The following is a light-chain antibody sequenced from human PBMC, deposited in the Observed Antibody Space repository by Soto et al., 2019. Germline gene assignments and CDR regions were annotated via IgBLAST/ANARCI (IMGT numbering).Light chain of an antibody. CDR3: MQSVRRPLT. V-gene: IGKV2D-29*01. CDR2: EVF. J-gene: IGKJ4*01. CDR1: QSLLKSDGETY. Sequence: EIVMTQTPLSLSVSPGQPASISCKSSQSLLKSDGETYLYWYLQKPGQPPQLLIYEVFNRLSGVSERFSGCGSGTDFTLTISRVEADDVGIYFCMQSVRRPLTFGGGNKVEIK.